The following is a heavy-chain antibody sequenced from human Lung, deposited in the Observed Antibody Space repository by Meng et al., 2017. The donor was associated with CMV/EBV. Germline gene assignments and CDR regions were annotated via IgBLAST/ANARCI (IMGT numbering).Heavy chain of an antibody. D-gene: IGHD3-16*01. Sequence: GGSLRLXCAASGFTFDTHGMHWVRQAPGKGLEWVAFIRHDGSTTFYGDSVKGRFTISRDNSKNTLYLQMNSLRAEETAVYYCAKDQLLFGGPNAYFDDWGQGTXV. CDR3: AKDQLLFGGPNAYFDD. J-gene: IGHJ4*02. CDR1: GFTFDTHG. CDR2: IRHDGSTT. V-gene: IGHV3-30*02.